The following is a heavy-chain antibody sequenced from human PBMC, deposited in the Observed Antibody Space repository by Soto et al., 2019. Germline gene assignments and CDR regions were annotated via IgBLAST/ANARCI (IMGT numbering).Heavy chain of an antibody. CDR3: ARANENDFWSGYYVY. CDR2: IYSGGST. Sequence: GGSLRLSCAASGFTVSSNYMSWVRQAPGKGLEWVSVIYSGGSTYYADSVKGRFTISRDNSKNTLYLQMNSLGAEDTAVYYCARANENDFWSGYYVYWGQGTLVTVSS. J-gene: IGHJ4*02. V-gene: IGHV3-53*01. CDR1: GFTVSSNY. D-gene: IGHD3-3*01.